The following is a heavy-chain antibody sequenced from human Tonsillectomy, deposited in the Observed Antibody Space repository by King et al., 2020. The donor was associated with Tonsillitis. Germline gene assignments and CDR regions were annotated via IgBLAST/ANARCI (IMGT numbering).Heavy chain of an antibody. CDR1: GYSFTSYW. J-gene: IGHJ4*02. CDR3: ARHKEGYSPPGGY. V-gene: IGHV5-10-1*03. CDR2: IDLDDSYT. Sequence: VQLVQSGAEVKKPGESLRISCKGSGYSFTSYWISWVRQMPGKGLEWMGRIDLDDSYTNYSPSFQGHVTISTHKSITTAYLQWTSLKASDTAMYYCARHKEGYSPPGGYWGQGTLVTVSS. D-gene: IGHD6-13*01.